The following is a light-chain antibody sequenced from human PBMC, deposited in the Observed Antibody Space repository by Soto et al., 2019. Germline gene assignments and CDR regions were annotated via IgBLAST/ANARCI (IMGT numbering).Light chain of an antibody. CDR2: DAS. V-gene: IGKV3-11*01. J-gene: IGKJ1*01. CDR1: QSVSIL. Sequence: VMTQSPATLSVSPGERATLSCRASQSVSILLAWYQQKPGQAPRLLIYDASNRATGIPPRFSGSGSGTDFTLAISGLEPEEFAVYYCQQRYNWPWTFGQGTKVDIK. CDR3: QQRYNWPWT.